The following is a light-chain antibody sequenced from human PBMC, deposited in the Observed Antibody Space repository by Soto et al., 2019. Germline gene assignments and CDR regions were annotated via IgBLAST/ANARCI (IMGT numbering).Light chain of an antibody. J-gene: IGKJ5*01. CDR1: QGISNY. Sequence: DIQMTQSPCSLSASVGDRVPLPCRASQGISNYLAWYQQKPGKVPKLLIYLASTLHSGVPSSFSGSGSGTDFSLTISSLQPEDAATYYCQQGYSSPATFGQGTRLEIK. CDR3: QQGYSSPAT. CDR2: LAS. V-gene: IGKV1-27*01.